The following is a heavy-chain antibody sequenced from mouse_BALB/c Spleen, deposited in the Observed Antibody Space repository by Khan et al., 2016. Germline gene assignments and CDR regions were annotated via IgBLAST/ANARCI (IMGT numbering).Heavy chain of an antibody. CDR3: TRDGYFNY. CDR2: IRLKSNNYAT. CDR1: GFTFSNYW. Sequence: EVKLEVSGGGLVQPGGSMKLSCVASGFTFSNYWMNWVRQSPEKGLEWAAEIRLKSNNYATHYAESVKGRFTISRDDSKSSVYLQMNNLRAEDTGIYYCTRDGYFNYWGQGTTLTVAS. V-gene: IGHV6-6*02. J-gene: IGHJ2*01.